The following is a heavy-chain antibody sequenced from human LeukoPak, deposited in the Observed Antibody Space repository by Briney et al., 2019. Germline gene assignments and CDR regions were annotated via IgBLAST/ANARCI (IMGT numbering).Heavy chain of an antibody. D-gene: IGHD6-6*01. J-gene: IGHJ6*03. CDR3: ARGPGGSSYYYYYYMDV. CDR1: GGIFSSYA. V-gene: IGHV1-69*05. Sequence: SVQVSCKASGGIFSSYAISWVRQATGQGLAWMGGFIHIFGAENYAQKFQGRVTITTDESTSTAYMELSSLRSEDTAVYYCARGPGGSSYYYYYYMDVWGKGTTVTVSS. CDR2: FIHIFGAE.